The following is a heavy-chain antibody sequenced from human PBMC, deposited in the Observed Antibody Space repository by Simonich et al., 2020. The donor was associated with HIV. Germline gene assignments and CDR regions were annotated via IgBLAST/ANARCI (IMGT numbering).Heavy chain of an antibody. V-gene: IGHV4-34*01. CDR1: GGSFSGYY. CDR3: ARGFYQRLYYFDY. Sequence: QVQLQQWGAGLLKPSETLYLTCAVYGGSFSGYYWSWIRQPPGKGLEWIGEINHSGSPNYNPALKSRVTISVDTSKNQVSLKRSSVTAADTAVYYWARGFYQRLYYFDYWGQGTLVTVSS. J-gene: IGHJ4*02. CDR2: INHSGSP. D-gene: IGHD2-2*01.